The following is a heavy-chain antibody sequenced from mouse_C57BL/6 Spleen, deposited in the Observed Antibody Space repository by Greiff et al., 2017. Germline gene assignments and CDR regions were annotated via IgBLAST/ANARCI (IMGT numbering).Heavy chain of an antibody. J-gene: IGHJ4*01. CDR1: GYTFTSYW. CDR3: ARGSSGYVRAMDY. V-gene: IGHV1-55*01. D-gene: IGHD3-2*02. CDR2: IYPGSGST. Sequence: QVQLQQSGAELVKPGASVKMSCKASGYTFTSYWITWVKQRPGQGLEWIGDIYPGSGSTNYNEKFKSKDTLTVDTSSSTAYMQLSSLTSEDSTVXYGARGSSGYVRAMDYWGQGTSVTVSA.